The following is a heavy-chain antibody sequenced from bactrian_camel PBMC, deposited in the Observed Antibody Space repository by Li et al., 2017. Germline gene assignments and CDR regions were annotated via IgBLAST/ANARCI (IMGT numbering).Heavy chain of an antibody. D-gene: IGHD2*01. CDR1: GFQFSDYP. CDR3: VAGIPYRRIELSKSEVTT. V-gene: IGHV3S40*01. Sequence: LVESGGGLVPPGGSLRLSCAASGFQFSDYPMSWVRQAPGKGLEWVAQIAYDGWVTRYHDSAKGRFTISRDGGKNTVYLQMNNLNVKDTATYYCVAGIPYRRIELSKSEVTTWGQGTQVTVS. J-gene: IGHJ4*01. CDR2: IAYDGWVT.